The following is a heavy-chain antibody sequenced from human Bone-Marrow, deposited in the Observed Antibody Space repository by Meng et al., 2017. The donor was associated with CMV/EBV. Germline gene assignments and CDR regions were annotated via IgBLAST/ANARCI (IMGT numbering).Heavy chain of an antibody. CDR3: ARTAWFGELYYYYGFDI. CDR2: INHSGST. CDR1: GGSFSGYY. Sequence: SETLSLTCAVYGGSFSGYYWSWIRQPPGKGLEWIGEINHSGSTNYNPSLRSRVTISADTSKSQFSLKLTSVTAADTAVYYCARTAWFGELYYYYGFDIWGQGTTVTVSS. J-gene: IGHJ6*02. D-gene: IGHD3-10*01. V-gene: IGHV4-34*01.